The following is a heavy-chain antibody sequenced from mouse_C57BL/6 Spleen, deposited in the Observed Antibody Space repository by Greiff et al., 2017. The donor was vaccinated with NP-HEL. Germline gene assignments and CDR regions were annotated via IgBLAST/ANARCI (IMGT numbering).Heavy chain of an antibody. CDR3: TRSSLLLPFAY. V-gene: IGHV1-15*01. CDR1: GYTFTDYE. CDR2: IDPETGGT. Sequence: VQLQQSGAELVRPGASVTLSCKASGYTFTDYEMHWVKQTPVHGLEWIGAIDPETGGTAYNQKFKGKAILTADKSSSTAYMELRSLTSEDSAVYYCTRSSLLLPFAYWGQGTLVTVSA. D-gene: IGHD1-1*01. J-gene: IGHJ3*01.